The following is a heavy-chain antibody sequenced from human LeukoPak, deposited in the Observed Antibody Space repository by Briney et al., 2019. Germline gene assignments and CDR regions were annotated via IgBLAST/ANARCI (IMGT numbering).Heavy chain of an antibody. Sequence: HPGGSLRLSCAASGFTFSSYGMHCVRQAPGKGLEWVAVIWYDGSNKYYADSVKGRFTISRDNSKNTLYLQMNSLRAEDTAVYYCARDFRGYSYDPVPHYWGQGTLVTVSS. CDR3: ARDFRGYSYDPVPHY. CDR1: GFTFSSYG. D-gene: IGHD5-18*01. J-gene: IGHJ4*02. CDR2: IWYDGSNK. V-gene: IGHV3-33*01.